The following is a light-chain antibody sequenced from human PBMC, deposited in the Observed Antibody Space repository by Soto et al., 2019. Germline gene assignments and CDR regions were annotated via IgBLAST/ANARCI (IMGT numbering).Light chain of an antibody. CDR2: GAS. J-gene: IGKJ4*01. CDR1: QSIGTY. V-gene: IGKV1-39*01. CDR3: QQSKSFPLT. Sequence: DIQMTQSPSSLSASVGDRVTITCRASQSIGTYLNWYQYKPGKAPKLLIFGASSFQSGVSSRFSGSGSGTDFTLTISSLPPEDFATYHCQQSKSFPLTVGGGTKVEIK.